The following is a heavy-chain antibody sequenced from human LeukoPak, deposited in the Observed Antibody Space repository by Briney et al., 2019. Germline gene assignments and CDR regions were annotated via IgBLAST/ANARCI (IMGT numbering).Heavy chain of an antibody. CDR2: IIPIFGTA. CDR3: ATPTYYDFWSGYSNTYYCYYMDV. V-gene: IGHV1-69*13. Sequence: SVKVSCKASGGTFISYAISWVRQAPGQGLEWMGGIIPIFGTANYAQKFQGRVTITADESTSTAYMELSSLRSEDTAVYYCATPTYYDFWSGYSNTYYCYYMDVWGKGTTVTVSS. CDR1: GGTFISYA. D-gene: IGHD3-3*01. J-gene: IGHJ6*03.